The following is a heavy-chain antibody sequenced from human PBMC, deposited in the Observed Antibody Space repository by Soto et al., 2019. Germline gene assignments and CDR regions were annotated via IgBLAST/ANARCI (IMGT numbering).Heavy chain of an antibody. Sequence: PGGSLRLSCAASGFTFDDYAMHWVRQAPGKGLEWVSGISWNSGSIGYADSVKGRFTISRDNAKNSLYLQMNSLRAEDTALYYCAKDITDSSGWSVFDYWGQGTLVTVSS. J-gene: IGHJ4*02. CDR2: ISWNSGSI. CDR3: AKDITDSSGWSVFDY. V-gene: IGHV3-9*01. D-gene: IGHD6-19*01. CDR1: GFTFDDYA.